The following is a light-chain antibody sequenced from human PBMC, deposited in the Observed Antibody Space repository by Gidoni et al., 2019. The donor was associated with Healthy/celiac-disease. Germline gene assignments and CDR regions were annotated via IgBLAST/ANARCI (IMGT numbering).Light chain of an antibody. V-gene: IGKV3-15*01. J-gene: IGKJ2*01. CDR1: QSVSSN. Sequence: EIVMTQCPATLSVSPGERATLSCRASQSVSSNLAWYQQKPGQAPRLLIYGASTRATGIPARFSGSGSGTEFTLTISSLQSEDFAVYYCQQYNNWPQTFGQGTKLEIK. CDR2: GAS. CDR3: QQYNNWPQT.